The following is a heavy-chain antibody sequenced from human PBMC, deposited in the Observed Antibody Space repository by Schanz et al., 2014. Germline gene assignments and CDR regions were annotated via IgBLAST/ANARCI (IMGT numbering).Heavy chain of an antibody. CDR2: IIPILDIT. D-gene: IGHD3-22*01. V-gene: IGHV1-69*04. CDR3: ARAGQDYSDSSGYATYYFGN. J-gene: IGHJ4*02. CDR1: GGTFSSFA. Sequence: QVQLVQSGAAVKKPGSSVKVSCKASGGTFSSFAIFWVRQAPGQGLEWMGTIIPILDITNYAQKFQGRVTITADKSTRTAYMELSNLRSEDTAVYYCARAGQDYSDSSGYATYYFGNWGQGTLVTVSS.